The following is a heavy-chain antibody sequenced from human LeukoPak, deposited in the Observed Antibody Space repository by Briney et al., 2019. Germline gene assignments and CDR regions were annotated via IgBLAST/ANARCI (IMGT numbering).Heavy chain of an antibody. CDR1: GGTFSSYA. V-gene: IGHV1-69*04. J-gene: IGHJ4*02. Sequence: SVKVSCKASGGTFSSYAISWVRQAPGQGLAWMGRIIPILGIANYAQKFQGRVTITADKSTSTAYMELSSLRSEDTAVYYCARGPRITMIVGPFDYWGQGTLVTVSS. D-gene: IGHD3-22*01. CDR3: ARGPRITMIVGPFDY. CDR2: IIPILGIA.